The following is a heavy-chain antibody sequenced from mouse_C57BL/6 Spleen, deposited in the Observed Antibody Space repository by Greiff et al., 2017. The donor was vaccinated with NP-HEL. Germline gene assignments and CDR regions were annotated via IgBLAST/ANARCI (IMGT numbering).Heavy chain of an antibody. CDR1: GYTFTSYT. Sequence: QVQLQQSGAELARPGASVTMSCKASGYTFTSYTMHWVKQRPGQGLEWIGYINLSSGYTKYNQKIKDKATLTADKSSSTAYMQLSSLTSEDSAIYYCARSEGNSEDYYAMDYWGQGTSVTVSS. V-gene: IGHV1-4*01. CDR2: INLSSGYT. CDR3: ARSEGNSEDYYAMDY. D-gene: IGHD3-3*01. J-gene: IGHJ4*01.